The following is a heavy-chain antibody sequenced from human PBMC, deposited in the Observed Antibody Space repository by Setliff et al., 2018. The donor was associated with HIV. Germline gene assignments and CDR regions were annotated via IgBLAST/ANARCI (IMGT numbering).Heavy chain of an antibody. D-gene: IGHD2-2*01. CDR2: ISSSSSYI. V-gene: IGHV3-21*01. CDR1: GFTFSAYS. Sequence: GGSLRLSCAAAGFTFSAYSMSWVRQAPGKGLEWVSSISSSSSYIYYADSVRGRFTVSRDNAKMSLYLQMNSLRAEDTAVYYCTRTYCSSTSCYDDCWGQGTLVTVSS. CDR3: TRTYCSSTSCYDDC. J-gene: IGHJ4*02.